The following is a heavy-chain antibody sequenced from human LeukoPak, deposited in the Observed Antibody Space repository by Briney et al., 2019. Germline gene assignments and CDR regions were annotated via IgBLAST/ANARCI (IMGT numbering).Heavy chain of an antibody. J-gene: IGHJ4*02. CDR1: GFTFSSYG. V-gene: IGHV3-15*01. D-gene: IGHD2-2*01. CDR3: TTGPNDCSSTSCYVPLGY. Sequence: GRSLRLSCAASGFTFSSYGMHWVPQAPGKGRERVDRIKSKTDGGTTDYAASVKGRFTISRDDSKNTLNLQMNSLKTEDTAVYYCTTGPNDCSSTSCYVPLGYWGQGTLVTVSS. CDR2: IKSKTDGGTT.